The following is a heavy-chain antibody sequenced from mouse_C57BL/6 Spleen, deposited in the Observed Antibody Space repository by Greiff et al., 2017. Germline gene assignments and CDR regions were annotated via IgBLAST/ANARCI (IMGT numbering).Heavy chain of an antibody. D-gene: IGHD2-4*01. Sequence: EVKVVESGGDLVKPGGSLKLSCAASGFTFSSYGMSWVRQTPDKRLEWVATISSGGSYTYYPDSVKGRFTISRDNAKNTLYLQMSSLKSEDTAMYYCARHRDYDFDYWGQGTTLTVSS. J-gene: IGHJ2*01. CDR1: GFTFSSYG. CDR2: ISSGGSYT. V-gene: IGHV5-6*01. CDR3: ARHRDYDFDY.